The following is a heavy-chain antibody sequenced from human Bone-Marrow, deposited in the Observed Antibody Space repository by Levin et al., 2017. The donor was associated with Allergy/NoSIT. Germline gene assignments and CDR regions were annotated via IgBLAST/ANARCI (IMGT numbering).Heavy chain of an antibody. Sequence: SCTASGFTLGLYWMHWVRQAPGKGLVWVSRVNGDGSSATYADSVRGRFTISRDNAKNTVHLQMNGLRAEDTAMYYCVRDLPHNRFDPWGQGTLVTVSS. V-gene: IGHV3-74*01. CDR2: VNGDGSSA. CDR3: VRDLPHNRFDP. CDR1: GFTLGLYW. J-gene: IGHJ5*02.